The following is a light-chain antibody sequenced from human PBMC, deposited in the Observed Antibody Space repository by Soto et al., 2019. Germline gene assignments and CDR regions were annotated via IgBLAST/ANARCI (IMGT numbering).Light chain of an antibody. CDR2: GNS. Sequence: QPVLTQPPSVSGAPGQRVTISCTGSSSNIGAGYAVHWYQQLPGTAPKLLISGNSNRPSGVPDRFSGSKSGTSASLAITGLKAEDEADYYCQSYDSSLSGWVFGGGTKLTVL. CDR3: QSYDSSLSGWV. V-gene: IGLV1-40*01. CDR1: SSNIGAGYA. J-gene: IGLJ3*02.